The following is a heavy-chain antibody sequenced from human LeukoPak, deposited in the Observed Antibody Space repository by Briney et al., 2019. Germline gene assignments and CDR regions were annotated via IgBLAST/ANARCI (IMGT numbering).Heavy chain of an antibody. V-gene: IGHV3-23*01. CDR3: ARHRRYCSGGSCYSGYYFDS. Sequence: GGSLRLSCAASGFTFSSYAMSWARQVPGKGLEWASAISGSGGSTYYADSVKGRFTISRDNSKNTLYLQMNSLRAEDTAVYYCARHRRYCSGGSCYSGYYFDSWGPGTLVTVSS. CDR1: GFTFSSYA. J-gene: IGHJ4*02. D-gene: IGHD2-15*01. CDR2: ISGSGGST.